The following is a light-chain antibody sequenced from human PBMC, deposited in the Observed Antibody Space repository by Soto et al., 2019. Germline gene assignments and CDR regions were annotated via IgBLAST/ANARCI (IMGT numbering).Light chain of an antibody. V-gene: IGKV1-39*01. J-gene: IGKJ4*02. CDR1: QSISRY. CDR2: AAS. CDR3: QQRYNSPLT. Sequence: DIQMTQSPSYLSASVGDRVTITCRASQSISRYLNWYQQKPGKAPKLLIYAASSLQSGVPSRFSGRESGTDFTLTISSLQTEDFATYYCQQRYNSPLTFGGGTKVEIK.